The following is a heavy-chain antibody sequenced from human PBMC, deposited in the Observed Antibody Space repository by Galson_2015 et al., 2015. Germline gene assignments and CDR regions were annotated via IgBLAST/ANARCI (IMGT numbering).Heavy chain of an antibody. CDR1: GYSFTSYW. D-gene: IGHD6-6*01. J-gene: IGHJ5*02. CDR2: IDPSDSYT. V-gene: IGHV5-10-1*01. CDR3: AGLEYSSSPTNWFDP. Sequence: QSGAEVKKPGESLRISCKGSGYSFTSYWISWVRQMPGKGLEWMGRIDPSDSYTNYSPSFQGHVTISADKSISTAYLQWSSLKASDTAMYYCAGLEYSSSPTNWFDPWGQGTLVTVSS.